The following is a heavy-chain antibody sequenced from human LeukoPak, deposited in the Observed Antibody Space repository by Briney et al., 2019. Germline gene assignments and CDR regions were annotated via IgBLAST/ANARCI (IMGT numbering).Heavy chain of an antibody. CDR1: GGSISSGGYS. CDR2: IYHSGST. D-gene: IGHD1-1*01. J-gene: IGHJ3*02. V-gene: IGHV4-30-2*01. CDR3: ARHPYSDGFDI. Sequence: SETLSLTCAVSGGSISSGGYSWSWIRQPPGKGLEWIGYIYHSGSTYYNPSLKSRVTISVDTSKNQISLKLNSVTAADTAVYYCARHPYSDGFDIWGQGTMVTVSS.